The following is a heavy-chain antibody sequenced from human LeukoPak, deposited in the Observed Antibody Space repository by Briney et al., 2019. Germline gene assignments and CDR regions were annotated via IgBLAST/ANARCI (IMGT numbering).Heavy chain of an antibody. V-gene: IGHV4-59*01. Sequence: SETLSLTCTVSGGSISSYYWSWIRQPPGKGLEWIGYIYYSGSTNYNPSLKSRVTISVDTSKNQFSLKLSSVTAADTAVYYCARDRTPPRPNGYYYYYGMDVWGQGTTVTVSS. CDR1: GGSISSYY. J-gene: IGHJ6*02. CDR2: IYYSGST. CDR3: ARDRTPPRPNGYYYYYGMDV.